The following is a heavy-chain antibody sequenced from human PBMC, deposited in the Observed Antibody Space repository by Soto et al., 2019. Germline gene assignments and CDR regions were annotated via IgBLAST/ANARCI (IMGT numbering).Heavy chain of an antibody. CDR1: GFTFSESA. CDR2: ITDKGSNYDT. CDR3: RSDFWNGFSPD. Sequence: EGSLRLSCAASGFTFSESAVHWVRQASGKGLEWIGRITDKGSNYDTAYAASVKGRFTVSRDDSKSMGYQQMNSLKIEDPATDYGRSDFWNGFSPDWGRGTTVTVSS. V-gene: IGHV3-73*01. D-gene: IGHD3-3*01. J-gene: IGHJ6*02.